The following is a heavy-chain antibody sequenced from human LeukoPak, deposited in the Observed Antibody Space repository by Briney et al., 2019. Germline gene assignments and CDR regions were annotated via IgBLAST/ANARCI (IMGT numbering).Heavy chain of an antibody. CDR1: GGSISSSSYY. CDR3: ARSVYDYWFDP. D-gene: IGHD5/OR15-5a*01. J-gene: IGHJ5*02. Sequence: SETLSLTCTVSGGSISSSSYYWGWIRQPPGKGLEWIGSIYYSGSTYYNPSLKSRVTISVDTSKNQFSLKLSSVTAADTAVYYCARSVYDYWFDPWGQGTLVTVSS. V-gene: IGHV4-39*01. CDR2: IYYSGST.